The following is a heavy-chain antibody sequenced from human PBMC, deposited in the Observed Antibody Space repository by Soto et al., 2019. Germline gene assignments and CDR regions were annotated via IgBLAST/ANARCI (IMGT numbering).Heavy chain of an antibody. D-gene: IGHD2-2*02. Sequence: QVQLQESGPGLVKPSQTLSLTCTVSGGSITTGGSYWSWIRQHPGKGLEWIGNIYHSGNTYYNPSLKSRLTISVDTSKNHFSLMVDSVTAADTAVYYCARARFQVLYGKPYFDSWDQGTLVTVSS. V-gene: IGHV4-31*03. CDR2: IYHSGNT. J-gene: IGHJ4*02. CDR3: ARARFQVLYGKPYFDS. CDR1: GGSITTGGSY.